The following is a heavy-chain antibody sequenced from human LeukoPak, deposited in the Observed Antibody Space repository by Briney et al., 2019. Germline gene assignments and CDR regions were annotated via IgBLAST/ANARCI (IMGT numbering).Heavy chain of an antibody. D-gene: IGHD4-17*01. Sequence: RSLRLSCAASGFTFSSYGMHWVRQAPGKGLEWVAVIWYDGSNKYYADSVKGRFTISRDNSKNTLYLQMNSLRAEDTAVYYCARDFNPFSYGDKQGNWFDPWGQGTLVTVSS. V-gene: IGHV3-33*01. CDR3: ARDFNPFSYGDKQGNWFDP. J-gene: IGHJ5*02. CDR1: GFTFSSYG. CDR2: IWYDGSNK.